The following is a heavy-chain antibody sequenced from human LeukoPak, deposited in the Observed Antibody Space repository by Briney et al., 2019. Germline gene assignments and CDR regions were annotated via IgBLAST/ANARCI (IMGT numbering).Heavy chain of an antibody. CDR1: GYTFTGYY. CDR2: INPDSGDT. V-gene: IGHV1-2*02. D-gene: IGHD3-16*01. J-gene: IGHJ3*02. Sequence: ASVTVSCKASGYTFTGYYMHWVRQAPGQGLEWMGSINPDSGDTNYAHNLQGRVTMTRDTSINTTFLDVSRPGSDDTAVYYCARMGDIFDIWGQGTKVTVSS. CDR3: ARMGDIFDI.